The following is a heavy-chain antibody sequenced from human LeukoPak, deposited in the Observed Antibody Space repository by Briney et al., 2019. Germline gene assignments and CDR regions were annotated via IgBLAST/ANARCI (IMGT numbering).Heavy chain of an antibody. V-gene: IGHV3-7*03. CDR3: ARGGGLDV. J-gene: IGHJ6*02. CDR1: GFTFSSYW. CDR2: INHNGNVN. Sequence: GGSLRLSCAASGFTFSSYWMNWARQAPGKGLEWVASINHNGNVNYYVDSVKGRFTISRDNAKNSLYLQMSNLRAEDTALYSCARGGGLDVWGQGATVTVSS. D-gene: IGHD3-16*01.